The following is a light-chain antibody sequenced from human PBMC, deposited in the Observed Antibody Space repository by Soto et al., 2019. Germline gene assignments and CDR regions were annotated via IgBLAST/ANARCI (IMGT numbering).Light chain of an antibody. CDR3: QQLHDYPIT. Sequence: ILLTQSPSSLSASLEDRVTITCRASQGIYSSLAWYQKKPGKAPKLLIFAASSLQSGVPSRFSGSGSGTDFTLTISSLQPEDFATYYFQQLHDYPITFAQGTRLQI. CDR1: QGIYSS. V-gene: IGKV1-9*01. CDR2: AAS. J-gene: IGKJ5*01.